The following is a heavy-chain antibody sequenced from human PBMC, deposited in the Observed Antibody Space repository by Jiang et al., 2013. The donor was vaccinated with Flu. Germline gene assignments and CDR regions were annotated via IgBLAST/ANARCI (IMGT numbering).Heavy chain of an antibody. CDR3: ARLAGTTYTSYFDY. Sequence: SVSSNSVGWNWIRQSPSRGLEWLGRTYYRSKWYNDYAVSVKGRITINPDTSKNQFSLQLNSVTPEDTAVYYCARLAGTTYTSYFDYWGQGTLVTVSS. CDR1: SVSSNSVG. CDR2: TYYRSKWYN. D-gene: IGHD1-14*01. V-gene: IGHV6-1*01. J-gene: IGHJ4*02.